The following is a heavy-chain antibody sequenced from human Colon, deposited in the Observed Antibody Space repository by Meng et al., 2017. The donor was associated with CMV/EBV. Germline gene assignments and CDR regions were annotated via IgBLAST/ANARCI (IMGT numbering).Heavy chain of an antibody. Sequence: GESLKISCAASGFSFSTCAMHWVRQAPGKGLEWVAVITYDGNKRYYADSVKGRFTVSRDNSKNTLFLQMNSLRPEDTAVYYCARDMGAPSYYYGMDVWGQGTTVTVSS. CDR1: GFSFSTCA. CDR3: ARDMGAPSYYYGMDV. CDR2: ITYDGNKR. D-gene: IGHD1-26*01. V-gene: IGHV3-30*04. J-gene: IGHJ6*02.